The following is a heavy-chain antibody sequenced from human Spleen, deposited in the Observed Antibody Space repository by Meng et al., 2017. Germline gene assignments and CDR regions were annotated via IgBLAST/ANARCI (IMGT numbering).Heavy chain of an antibody. Sequence: QVQLQQWGAGLLKPSETLSLTCAVYGGSFSGYYWSWIRQHPGKGLEWIGYIHYSGSTYYNPSLKSRVTISVDTSKNQFSLRLSSGTAADTAVYYCARKPSSLSFDYWGQGTLVTVSS. CDR3: ARKPSSLSFDY. J-gene: IGHJ4*02. D-gene: IGHD6-13*01. CDR2: IHYSGST. CDR1: GGSFSGYY. V-gene: IGHV4-34*01.